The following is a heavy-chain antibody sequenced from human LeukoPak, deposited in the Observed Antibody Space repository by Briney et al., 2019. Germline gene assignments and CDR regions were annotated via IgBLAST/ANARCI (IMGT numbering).Heavy chain of an antibody. Sequence: PGGSLRLSCAASGFTFRSYAMSWVRQAPGKGLEWVSAISSSGGSTYHADSVRGRFTISRDNSKNTQYLQMNSLRVEDTAVYYCTRENYVPDSWGQGTLVTVSS. V-gene: IGHV3-23*01. CDR3: TRENYVPDS. CDR1: GFTFRSYA. J-gene: IGHJ5*02. D-gene: IGHD3-10*02. CDR2: ISSSGGST.